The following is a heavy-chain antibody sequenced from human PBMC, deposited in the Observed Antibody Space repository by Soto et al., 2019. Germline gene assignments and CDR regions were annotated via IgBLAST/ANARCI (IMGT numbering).Heavy chain of an antibody. D-gene: IGHD6-6*01. CDR3: ARERGPPSIAARRSFEP. CDR2: IKQDGSEK. J-gene: IGHJ5*02. V-gene: IGHV3-7*03. CDR1: GFTFSSYW. Sequence: GGSLRLSCAASGFTFSSYWMSWVRQAPGKGLEWVANIKQDGSEKYYVDSVKGRFTISRDNAKNSLYLQMNGLRAEDTAVYYCARERGPPSIAARRSFEPWGQGTLVTVSS.